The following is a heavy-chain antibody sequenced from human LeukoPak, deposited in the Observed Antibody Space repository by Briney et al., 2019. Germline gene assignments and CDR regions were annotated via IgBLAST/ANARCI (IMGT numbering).Heavy chain of an antibody. Sequence: SETLSLTCAVYGGSFSGYYWSWIRQPPGKGLEWIGEINHSGSTNYNPSLKSRVTISVDTSKNQFSLKLSSVTAADTAVYYCARFWGSGWVNWFDPWGQGTLVTVSS. CDR2: INHSGST. CDR3: ARFWGSGWVNWFDP. D-gene: IGHD3-16*01. V-gene: IGHV4-34*01. J-gene: IGHJ5*02. CDR1: GGSFSGYY.